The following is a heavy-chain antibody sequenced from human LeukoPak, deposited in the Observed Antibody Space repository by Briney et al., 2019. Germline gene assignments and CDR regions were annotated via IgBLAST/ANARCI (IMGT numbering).Heavy chain of an antibody. CDR3: VRDFEVPAAAPDYYYFYYMDV. V-gene: IGHV3-48*04. CDR1: GFTFSVYG. D-gene: IGHD2-2*01. J-gene: IGHJ6*03. Sequence: GSLRLSCAVSGFTFSVYGMNWVRQAPGKGLEWLSHIISGGTTIYYADSVKGRFTVSRDNVENSLFLQMNSLRVDDTAVYYCVRDFEVPAAAPDYYYFYYMDVWGTGTTVTVSS. CDR2: IISGGTTI.